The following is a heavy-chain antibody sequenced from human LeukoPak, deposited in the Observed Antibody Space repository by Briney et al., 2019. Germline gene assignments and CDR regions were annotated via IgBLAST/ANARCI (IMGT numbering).Heavy chain of an antibody. Sequence: ASMKVSCKASGYTFTSYYMHWVRQAPGQGLEWMGIINPSGGSTSYAQKFQGRVTMTRDTSTSTVYMELSSLRSEDTAVYYCARDRRWLWGESPRYYFDYWGQGTLVTVSS. CDR1: GYTFTSYY. CDR3: ARDRRWLWGESPRYYFDY. D-gene: IGHD3-22*01. CDR2: INPSGGST. J-gene: IGHJ4*02. V-gene: IGHV1-46*01.